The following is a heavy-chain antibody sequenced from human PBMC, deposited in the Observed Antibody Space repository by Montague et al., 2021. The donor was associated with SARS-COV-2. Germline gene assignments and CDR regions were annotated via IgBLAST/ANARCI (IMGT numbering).Heavy chain of an antibody. V-gene: IGHV4-34*01. CDR2: ITDGGNT. J-gene: IGHJ3*02. D-gene: IGHD2-15*01. CDR1: GGSFSGYY. Sequence: SETLSTCAVYGGSFSGYYWSWIRQPPGMGLEWIGGITDGGNTDYNPSLKSRVTLSVDTSKRHFSLTLTSLTAVDTSVYYCARRQLGYCDGVGCPLDAFDIWGQGTTVTVSS. CDR3: ARRQLGYCDGVGCPLDAFDI.